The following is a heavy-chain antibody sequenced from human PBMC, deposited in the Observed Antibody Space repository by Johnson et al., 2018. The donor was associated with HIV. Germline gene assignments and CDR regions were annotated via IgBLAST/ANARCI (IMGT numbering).Heavy chain of an antibody. V-gene: IGHV3-30-3*01. CDR3: AKARSLLDYGGFDAFDI. CDR2: ISYDGSNK. D-gene: IGHD4-23*01. CDR1: GFTCSSYA. Sequence: QVQLVESGGGVVQPGRSLRLSCAASGFTCSSYAMHWVRQAPGKGLEWVAVISYDGSNKYYADSVKGRFTISRDNSKNTLYLQMNSLRPEDTAVYYCAKARSLLDYGGFDAFDIWGQGTLVIVSS. J-gene: IGHJ3*02.